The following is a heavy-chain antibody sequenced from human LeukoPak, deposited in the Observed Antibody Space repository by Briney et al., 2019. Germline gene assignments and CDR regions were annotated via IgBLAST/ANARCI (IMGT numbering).Heavy chain of an antibody. J-gene: IGHJ6*02. Sequence: ASVKVSCKASGYTFTRYGISGVRQAPGQGLEWMGWISAYNGNTNYAHKLQGRVTMTTETSTSTAYMELRSLRSDDTVVYYCARSALPYGSGSYYTLGYYYGMDVWGQGTTVTVSS. V-gene: IGHV1-18*01. D-gene: IGHD3-10*01. CDR3: ARSALPYGSGSYYTLGYYYGMDV. CDR1: GYTFTRYG. CDR2: ISAYNGNT.